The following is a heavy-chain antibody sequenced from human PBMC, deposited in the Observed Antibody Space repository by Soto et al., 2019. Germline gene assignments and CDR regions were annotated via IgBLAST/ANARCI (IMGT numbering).Heavy chain of an antibody. V-gene: IGHV3-33*01. J-gene: IGHJ4*02. D-gene: IGHD1-1*01. CDR3: ARDRKRTGYYFDY. Sequence: GGSLRLSCAASGFTFSSYGMHWVRQAPGKGLGWVAVIWYDGSNKYYADSVKGRFTISRDNSKNTLYLQMNSLRAEDTAVYYCARDRKRTGYYFDYWGQGTLVTVSS. CDR2: IWYDGSNK. CDR1: GFTFSSYG.